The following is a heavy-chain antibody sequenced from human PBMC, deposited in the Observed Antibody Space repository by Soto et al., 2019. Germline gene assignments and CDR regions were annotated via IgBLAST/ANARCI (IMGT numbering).Heavy chain of an antibody. Sequence: GASVKVSCKASGYTFTSYAMHWVRQAPGQRLEWMGWINAGNGNTKYSQKFQGRFTISRDNAKNSLYLQMNSLRAEDTAVYYCARTPVLRFLEWLHDYWGQGTLVTVSS. CDR3: ARTPVLRFLEWLHDY. D-gene: IGHD3-3*01. V-gene: IGHV1-3*01. J-gene: IGHJ4*02. CDR2: INAGNGNT. CDR1: GYTFTSYA.